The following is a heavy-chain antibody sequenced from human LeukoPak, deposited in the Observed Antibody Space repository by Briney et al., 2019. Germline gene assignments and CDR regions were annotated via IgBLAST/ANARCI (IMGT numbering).Heavy chain of an antibody. D-gene: IGHD4-17*01. J-gene: IGHJ5*02. CDR3: VTGDYRES. Sequence: GGSLRLSCAASGFSFSTYTMNWVRQAPGQGLEWVSSISYSGSNTHYADSVKGRFTISRDNAKNSLFLQMSSLRADDAAVYYCVTGDYRESWGQGTLVTVSS. V-gene: IGHV3-21*01. CDR2: ISYSGSNT. CDR1: GFSFSTYT.